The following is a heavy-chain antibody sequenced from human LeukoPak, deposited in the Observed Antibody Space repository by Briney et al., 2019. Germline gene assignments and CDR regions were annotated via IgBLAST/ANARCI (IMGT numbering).Heavy chain of an antibody. D-gene: IGHD2-2*01. Sequence: GRSPRLSCAASGFTFSSYGMHWVRQAPGKGLEWVAVIWYDGSNKYYADSVKGRFTISRDNSKKTLYLQMNSLRAEDTAVYYCSSTTRYYYYYGMDVWGKGTTVTVSS. CDR2: IWYDGSNK. J-gene: IGHJ6*04. V-gene: IGHV3-33*01. CDR1: GFTFSSYG. CDR3: SSTTRYYYYYGMDV.